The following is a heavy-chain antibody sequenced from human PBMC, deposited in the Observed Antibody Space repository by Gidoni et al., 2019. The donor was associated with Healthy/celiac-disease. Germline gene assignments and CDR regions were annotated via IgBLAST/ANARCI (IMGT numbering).Heavy chain of an antibody. Sequence: EVQLVESGGGLVQPGGSLRLSCAASGFTFSSYNMHWVRPATGKGLEYGSDIGTAGDTYYPGSVKGRFTISRENAKNSLYLQMNSLRAGDTSVYYCARGRGSGSYSTRFDYWGQGTLVTVSS. CDR2: IGTAGDT. CDR1: GFTFSSYN. CDR3: ARGRGSGSYSTRFDY. D-gene: IGHD3-10*01. J-gene: IGHJ4*02. V-gene: IGHV3-13*04.